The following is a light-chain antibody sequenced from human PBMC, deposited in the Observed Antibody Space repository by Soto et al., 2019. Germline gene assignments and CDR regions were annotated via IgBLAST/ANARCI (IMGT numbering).Light chain of an antibody. CDR2: DVS. CDR3: CSYAGSYTFPFV. J-gene: IGLJ1*01. CDR1: SSDVGGYNY. Sequence: QSALTQPRSVSGSPGQSVTISCTGTSSDVGGYNYVSWYQQHPGKAPKLMIYDVSKRPSGVPERFSGSKSGNTASLTISGLQAEYEADYYCCSYAGSYTFPFVFGTGTKLTVL. V-gene: IGLV2-11*01.